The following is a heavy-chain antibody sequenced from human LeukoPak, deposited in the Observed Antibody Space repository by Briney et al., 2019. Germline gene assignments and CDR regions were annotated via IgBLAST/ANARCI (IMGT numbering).Heavy chain of an antibody. CDR1: GFTFSNYW. D-gene: IGHD1-26*01. V-gene: IGHV3-7*01. CDR3: ARDPVEWELLLDY. Sequence: GGSLRLSCAASGFTFSNYWMGWARQAPGKRPEWVANMNIDGSEKYYADSVKGRFSNSRDNARNSVYLQMASLRVEDTAVYYCARDPVEWELLLDYWGQGTLVTVSS. J-gene: IGHJ4*02. CDR2: MNIDGSEK.